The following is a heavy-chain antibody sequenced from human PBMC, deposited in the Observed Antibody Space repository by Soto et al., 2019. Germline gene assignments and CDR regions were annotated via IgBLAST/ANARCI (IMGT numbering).Heavy chain of an antibody. J-gene: IGHJ4*02. Sequence: HVQLHESGPGRVKPSETLSLSCTVSGASVSSDYWFWFRQPPGKGLEWIGYFYFTGSTKYKSSLKSRVAISVDTSKNQFSLNLTSVTAADTAMYYCARASRIFRVDYWGQGSQVTVSS. CDR1: GASVSSDY. V-gene: IGHV4-59*02. CDR3: ARASRIFRVDY. CDR2: FYFTGST.